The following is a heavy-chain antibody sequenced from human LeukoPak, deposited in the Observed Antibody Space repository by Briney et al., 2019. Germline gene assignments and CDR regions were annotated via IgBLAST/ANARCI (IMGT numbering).Heavy chain of an antibody. CDR1: GFTFSNYW. CDR3: ARDRGDGSSDY. J-gene: IGHJ4*02. D-gene: IGHD6-6*01. CDR2: INSDGSDT. V-gene: IGHV3-74*01. Sequence: GGSLRLSCAASGFTFSNYWMHWVRHAPGKGLEWVSRINSDGSDTSYAESVRGRFTISRDNAKNTLYLQMNSLRAEDTAVYSCARDRGDGSSDYWGQGTLVTVSS.